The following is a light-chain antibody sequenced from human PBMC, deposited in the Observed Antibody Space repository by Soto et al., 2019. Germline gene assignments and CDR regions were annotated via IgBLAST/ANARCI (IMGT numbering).Light chain of an antibody. CDR1: QSVGNNY. J-gene: IGKJ5*01. CDR2: TAS. CDR3: QQYGSSPLT. Sequence: EIVLTQSPGTLSLSPGERATLSCRASQSVGNNYLAWYQQKPGQAPRLLIYTASIRATGIPDRFSGSGSGTDFTLTISRLEPEDFAVYYCQQYGSSPLTFGLGTRLEI. V-gene: IGKV3-20*01.